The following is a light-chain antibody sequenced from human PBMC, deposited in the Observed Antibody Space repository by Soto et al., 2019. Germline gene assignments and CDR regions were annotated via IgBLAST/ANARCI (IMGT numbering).Light chain of an antibody. V-gene: IGKV4-1*01. Sequence: DIVMTQSPESLAVSLGGRATIHCKSSQTVLFTSNNKNFLAWYQHKVGQPPKLLINWASIRESGVPDRFSGRGSASDFTLTISNLQAEDVAVYYCQQDYSGPPTFGQGTKVDIK. CDR3: QQDYSGPPT. CDR2: WAS. J-gene: IGKJ1*01. CDR1: QTVLFTSNNKNF.